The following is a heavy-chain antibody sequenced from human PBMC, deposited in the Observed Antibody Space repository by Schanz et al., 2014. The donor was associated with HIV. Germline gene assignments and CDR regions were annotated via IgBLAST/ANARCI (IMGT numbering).Heavy chain of an antibody. Sequence: QVQLVQSGAEVREPGASVKVSCKASGYTFTSYDINWVRQATGQGLEWMGWMNPNSGNTGYAQKFQGRVTMTRNTSISTAYMELSSLRSEDTAVYYCARRGLVGATLYYYYYGMDVWGQGTTVTVSS. CDR3: ARRGLVGATLYYYYYGMDV. J-gene: IGHJ6*02. CDR2: MNPNSGNT. V-gene: IGHV1-8*01. D-gene: IGHD1-26*01. CDR1: GYTFTSYD.